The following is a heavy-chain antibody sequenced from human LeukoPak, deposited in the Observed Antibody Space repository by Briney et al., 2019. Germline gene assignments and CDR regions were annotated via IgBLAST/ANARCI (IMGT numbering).Heavy chain of an antibody. CDR2: ISFDGSNK. J-gene: IGHJ4*02. CDR3: AREVVQGGERGRVGY. V-gene: IGHV3-30*04. D-gene: IGHD3-16*01. CDR1: GIPFRNYA. Sequence: PGGSLRLSCAASGIPFRNYALHWVRQAPGKGLEWLAVISFDGSNKYYADSVKGRFTISRDNSKNTLYLQMSSLRVEDTAVYFCAREVVQGGERGRVGYGGRETGATVPS.